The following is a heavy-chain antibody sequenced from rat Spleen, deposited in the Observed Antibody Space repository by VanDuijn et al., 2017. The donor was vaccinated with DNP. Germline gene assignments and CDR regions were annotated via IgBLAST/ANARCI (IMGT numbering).Heavy chain of an antibody. CDR3: ARVDTYYGYNEAMDA. J-gene: IGHJ4*01. Sequence: EVQLVESGGGLVQPGRSMKLSCAASGFTFSNYDMAWVRQAPKKGLEWVATISYDGSSTYYRDSVKGRFTISRDNAKSTLYLQRDSLRSEDTATYYCARVDTYYGYNEAMDAWGQGTSVTVSS. V-gene: IGHV5-7*01. CDR1: GFTFSNYD. CDR2: ISYDGSST. D-gene: IGHD1-9*01.